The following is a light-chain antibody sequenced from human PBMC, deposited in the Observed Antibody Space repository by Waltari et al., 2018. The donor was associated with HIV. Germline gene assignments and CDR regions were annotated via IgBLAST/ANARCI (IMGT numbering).Light chain of an antibody. CDR3: QQRSNWPPLT. J-gene: IGKJ4*01. V-gene: IGKV3D-20*02. CDR1: QSVTSTY. CDR2: GAS. Sequence: EIVLTQSPGTLYLSPGERATLSCRASQSVTSTYFAWYQQKPGQAPRLLIYGASSRATGIPDRFSGTGSGTDFTLTISRLEPEDFAVYYCQQRSNWPPLTFGGGTKVEIK.